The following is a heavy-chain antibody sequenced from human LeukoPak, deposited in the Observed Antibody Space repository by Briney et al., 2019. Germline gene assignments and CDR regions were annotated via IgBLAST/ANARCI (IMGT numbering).Heavy chain of an antibody. D-gene: IGHD1-14*01. CDR3: ARGPPPITLYRYYGMDV. CDR1: GGSISSYY. V-gene: IGHV4-59*01. J-gene: IGHJ6*02. Sequence: SETLSLTCTVSGGSISSYYWSWIRQPPGKGLEWIGYIYYSGSTNYNPSLKSRVTISVDTSKNQFSLKLSSVTAADTAVYYCARGPPPITLYRYYGMDVWGQGTTVTVSS. CDR2: IYYSGST.